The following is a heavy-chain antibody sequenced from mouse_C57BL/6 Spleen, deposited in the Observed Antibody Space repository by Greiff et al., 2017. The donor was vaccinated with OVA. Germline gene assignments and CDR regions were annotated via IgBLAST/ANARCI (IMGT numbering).Heavy chain of an antibody. CDR2: INPSNGGT. Sequence: VQLQQPGTELVKPGASVKLSCKASGYTFTSYWMHWVKQRPGQGLEWIGNINPSNGGTNYNEKFKSKATLTVDKSSSTAYMQLSSLTSEDSAVYYCARSGIDYYGSSYVDYWGQGTTLTVSS. CDR3: ARSGIDYYGSSYVDY. D-gene: IGHD1-1*01. CDR1: GYTFTSYW. V-gene: IGHV1-53*01. J-gene: IGHJ2*01.